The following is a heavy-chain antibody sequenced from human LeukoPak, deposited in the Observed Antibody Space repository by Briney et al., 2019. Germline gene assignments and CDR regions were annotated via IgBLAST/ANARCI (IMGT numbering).Heavy chain of an antibody. CDR1: GFTFSSYA. V-gene: IGHV3-23*01. CDR2: ISGSGGST. Sequence: GGSLRLSCAASGFTFSSYAMSWVRQAPGKGLEWVSAISGSGGSTYYADSMKGRFTISRDNSKNTLYLQMNSLRAEDTAVYYCAKDPLLWFGESSYWGQGTLVTVSS. D-gene: IGHD3-10*01. CDR3: AKDPLLWFGESSY. J-gene: IGHJ4*02.